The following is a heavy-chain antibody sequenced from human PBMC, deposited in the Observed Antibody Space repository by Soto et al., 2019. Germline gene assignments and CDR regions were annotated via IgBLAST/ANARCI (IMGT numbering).Heavy chain of an antibody. CDR1: GFSFSTYA. V-gene: IGHV3-48*02. CDR2: ITSSSSST. CDR3: ARDLGYGLGSKCCYFDD. Sequence: EVQLVQSGGGLVQPGGSLRLSCRASGFSFSTYAMDWVRQAPGKGLEWISYITSSSSSTYYADSVKGRFTISRDNAKNSLYLQMDTLRDEDTAIYYCARDLGYGLGSKCCYFDDWGQGTLVTVSS. D-gene: IGHD3-10*01. J-gene: IGHJ4*02.